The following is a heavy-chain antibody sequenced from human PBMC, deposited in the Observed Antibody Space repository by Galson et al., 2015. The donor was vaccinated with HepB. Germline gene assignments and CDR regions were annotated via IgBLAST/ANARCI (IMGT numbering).Heavy chain of an antibody. CDR1: GDSVSSNSAA. V-gene: IGHV6-1*01. D-gene: IGHD5-24*01. J-gene: IGHJ4*02. CDR3: ARGEMAE. CDR2: TYYRSKWYN. Sequence: CAISGDSVSSNSAAWNWLRQSPSRGLEWLGRTYYRSKWYNDYAPSVKSRITINPDTSKNQFSLQLKSVTPDDTAVYYCARGEMAEWGQGTLVTVSS.